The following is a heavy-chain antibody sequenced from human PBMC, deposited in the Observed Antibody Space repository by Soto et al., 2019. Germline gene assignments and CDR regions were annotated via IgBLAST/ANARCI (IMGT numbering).Heavy chain of an antibody. CDR2: ISSSGTSA. J-gene: IGHJ4*02. V-gene: IGHV3-11*05. CDR3: ARDRGAVTGQYFDY. D-gene: IGHD2-8*02. Sequence: QVQLEESGGGLVKPGGSLRLSCAASGFTFSAVYMSWIRQAPNKGLEYISYISSSGTSANYEDSVKGRFTISRDNAKNSLYLQMNSLRDEDTAVYYCARDRGAVTGQYFDYWGQGALVTVSS. CDR1: GFTFSAVY.